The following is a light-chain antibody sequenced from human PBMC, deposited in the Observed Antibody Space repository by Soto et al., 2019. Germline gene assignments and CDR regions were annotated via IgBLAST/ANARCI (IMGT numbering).Light chain of an antibody. J-gene: IGKJ2*01. CDR1: QSVSSN. CDR3: QQYNNWPLMYT. V-gene: IGKV3-15*01. Sequence: EIVMTQSPATLSVSPGERATLSCRASQSVSSNLAWYQQKPGQAPRLLIYGASTRATGIPARFSGSGSGTDFTLTISSLQSEDFEVYYCQQYNNWPLMYTFGQGTKLEIK. CDR2: GAS.